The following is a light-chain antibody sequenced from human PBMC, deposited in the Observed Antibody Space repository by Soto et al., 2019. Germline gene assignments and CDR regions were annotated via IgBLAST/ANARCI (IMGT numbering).Light chain of an antibody. CDR1: NSNIESNT. CDR3: ATWDDSLNGYV. CDR2: SNN. J-gene: IGLJ1*01. V-gene: IGLV1-44*01. Sequence: QSVLTQTPSASATPGQRVTISCSGTNSNIESNTIAWYQQLPGTAPKRLIHSNNQRPSGVPDRFSASKSGTSASLAISGLQSEDEADYYCATWDDSLNGYVFGTGTRSPS.